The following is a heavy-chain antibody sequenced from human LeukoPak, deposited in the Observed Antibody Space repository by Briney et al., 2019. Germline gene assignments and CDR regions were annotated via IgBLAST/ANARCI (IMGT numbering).Heavy chain of an antibody. CDR1: GGTFSSYA. J-gene: IGHJ4*02. CDR3: ARHLVITFGGVIVTEGFDY. D-gene: IGHD3-16*02. Sequence: ASVKVSCKASGGTFSSYAISWVRQAPGQGLEWMGGIVPIFGTANYAQKFQGRVTITTDESTSTAYMELSSLRSEDTAVYYCARHLVITFGGVIVTEGFDYWGQGTLVTVSS. V-gene: IGHV1-69*05. CDR2: IVPIFGTA.